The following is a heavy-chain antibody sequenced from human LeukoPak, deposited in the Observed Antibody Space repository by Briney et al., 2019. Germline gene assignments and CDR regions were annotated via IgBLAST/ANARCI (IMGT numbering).Heavy chain of an antibody. D-gene: IGHD5-24*01. CDR2: ISAYNGNT. CDR3: ARGGYKDADWDFDY. CDR1: GYSFSSYG. J-gene: IGHJ4*02. Sequence: ASLKVSCKASGYSFSSYGISWVRQAPGQGLEYMGWISAYNGNTNFGQKVQGRVTMTTDTSTSTAYMELKHLRSDDTAVYYCARGGYKDADWDFDYWGQGTLVTVSS. V-gene: IGHV1-18*01.